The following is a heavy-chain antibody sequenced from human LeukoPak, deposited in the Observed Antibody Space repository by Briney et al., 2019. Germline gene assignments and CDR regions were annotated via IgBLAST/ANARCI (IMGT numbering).Heavy chain of an antibody. CDR1: GGTFSSYA. J-gene: IGHJ4*02. D-gene: IGHD6-13*01. CDR3: ARDAATSIAAAGTRYFDY. V-gene: IGHV1-69*13. CDR2: IIPIFGTA. Sequence: SVKVSCKASGGTFSSYAISWVRQAPGQGLEWMGGIIPIFGTANYAQKFQGRVTITADESTSTAYMELSSLRSEDTAVYYCARDAATSIAAAGTRYFDYWGQGTLVTVSS.